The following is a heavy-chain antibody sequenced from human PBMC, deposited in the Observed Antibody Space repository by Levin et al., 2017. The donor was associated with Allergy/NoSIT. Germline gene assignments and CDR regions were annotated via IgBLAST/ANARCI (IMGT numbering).Heavy chain of an antibody. D-gene: IGHD2-15*01. CDR2: IYYSGST. CDR1: GGSVSSGSYY. J-gene: IGHJ5*02. V-gene: IGHV4-61*01. CDR3: ARGEIVVVVAATSHWFDP. Sequence: SETLSLTCTVSGGSVSSGSYYWSWIRQPPGKGLEWIGYIYYSGSTNYNPSLKSRVTISVDTSKNQFSLKLSSVTAADTAVYYCARGEIVVVVAATSHWFDPWGQGTLVTVSS.